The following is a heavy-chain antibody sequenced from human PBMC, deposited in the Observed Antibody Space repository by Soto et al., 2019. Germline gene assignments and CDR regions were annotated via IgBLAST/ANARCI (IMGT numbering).Heavy chain of an antibody. CDR3: AIATYSYTMLDLRFDY. V-gene: IGHV6-1*01. CDR1: GDSVSSNSTA. Sequence: SQTLSLTCAISGDSVSSNSTAWNWIRQSPSRDLEWLGRTYYRSKWYNDYAVSVKSRITINPDTSKNQFSLNLSSVTAADTAVYYCAIATYSYTMLDLRFDYWGQGTLVNVSS. J-gene: IGHJ4*02. CDR2: TYYRSKWYN. D-gene: IGHD2-8*01.